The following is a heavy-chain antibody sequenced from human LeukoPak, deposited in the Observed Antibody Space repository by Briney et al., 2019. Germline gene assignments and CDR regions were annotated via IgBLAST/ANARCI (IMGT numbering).Heavy chain of an antibody. J-gene: IGHJ4*02. CDR2: IYYSGST. CDR3: ARHSSGWYYNRKHFDY. CDR1: GGSISSGGYS. D-gene: IGHD6-19*01. V-gene: IGHV4-30-4*07. Sequence: SETLSLTCAVSGGSISSGGYSWSWIRQPPGKGLEWIGYIYYSGSTYYNPSLKSRVTISVDTSKSQFSLKLSSVTAADTAVYYCARHSSGWYYNRKHFDYWGQGTLVTVSS.